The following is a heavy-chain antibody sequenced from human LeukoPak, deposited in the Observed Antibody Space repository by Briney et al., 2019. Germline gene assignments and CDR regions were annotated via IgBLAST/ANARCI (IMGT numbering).Heavy chain of an antibody. J-gene: IGHJ4*02. V-gene: IGHV4-61*01. CDR2: IYYSGST. D-gene: IGHD6-19*01. CDR1: GGSVSSGSDY. CDR3: ARDTSGWLYFDY. Sequence: SETLSLTCTVSGGSVSSGSDYWSWIRQPPGKGLEWIGYIYYSGSTNYNPSLKSRVTISVDTSRNQFSLKLSSVTDADTAVYYCARDTSGWLYFDYWGQGTLVTVSS.